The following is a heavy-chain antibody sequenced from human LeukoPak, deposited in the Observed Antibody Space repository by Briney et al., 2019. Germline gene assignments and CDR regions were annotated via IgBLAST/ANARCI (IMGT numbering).Heavy chain of an antibody. J-gene: IGHJ3*02. V-gene: IGHV4-39*01. D-gene: IGHD5-12*01. Sequence: SETLSLTCTVSGGSMSSGSSYWGWIRQPPGKGLEWIGTIYYSGSTYYNPSLKSRVTISADTSKNQFSLKLSSVTAADTAVYYCARTRGHSGYVDAFDIWGQGTMVTVFS. CDR3: ARTRGHSGYVDAFDI. CDR2: IYYSGST. CDR1: GGSMSSGSSY.